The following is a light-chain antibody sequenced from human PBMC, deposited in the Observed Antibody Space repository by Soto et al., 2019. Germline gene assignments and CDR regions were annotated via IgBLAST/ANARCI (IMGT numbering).Light chain of an antibody. CDR1: SSNIGSNY. CDR3: AAWDDSLSAWV. V-gene: IGLV1-47*02. Sequence: QSVLTQPPSASGTPGQRVTISCSGSSSNIGSNYVYWYQQLPGTAPKLLIYSNNQRPSGVPDRFSGSKSGTSASLAISGLRSEDEADYYCAAWDDSLSAWVFGGGTKVIVL. CDR2: SNN. J-gene: IGLJ3*02.